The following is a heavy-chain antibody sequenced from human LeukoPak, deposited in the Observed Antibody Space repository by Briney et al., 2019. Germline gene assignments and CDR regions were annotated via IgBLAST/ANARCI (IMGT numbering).Heavy chain of an antibody. D-gene: IGHD3-9*01. V-gene: IGHV4-34*12. J-gene: IGHJ1*01. CDR1: GFTFSSYA. CDR3: GRNAAYCIDC. CDR2: ILHSGST. Sequence: GSLRLSCAASGFTFSSYAMHWVRQSPGKGLEWIGEILHSGSTNYNPSLKSRVTISLDTSNNQFSLKLTSVTAADTAMYYCGRNAAYCIDCWGQGTLVTVSS.